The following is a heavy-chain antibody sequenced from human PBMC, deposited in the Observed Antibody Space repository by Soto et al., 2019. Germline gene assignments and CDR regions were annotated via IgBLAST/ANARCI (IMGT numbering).Heavy chain of an antibody. V-gene: IGHV3-30-3*01. D-gene: IGHD3-16*02. CDR2: ISYDGSNK. Sequence: GGSLRLSCAASGFTFSSYAMHWVRQAPGKGLEWVAVISYDGSNKYYADSVKGRFTISRDNSKNTLYLQMNSLRAEDTAVYYCAPNKRLYHYMDYWSQGTLVTVSS. CDR1: GFTFSSYA. CDR3: APNKRLYHYMDY. J-gene: IGHJ4*02.